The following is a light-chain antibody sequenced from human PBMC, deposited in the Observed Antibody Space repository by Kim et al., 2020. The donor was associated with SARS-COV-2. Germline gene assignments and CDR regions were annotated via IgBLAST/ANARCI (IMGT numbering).Light chain of an antibody. CDR3: QVWDSSTAL. Sequence: VSPGQTASITCSGDKWGEGYVCWYQQKPGQSPVVVIYQDTKRPSGIPERFSGSNSGNTATLTISGTQAMDEADYYCQVWDSSTALFGTGTKVTVL. V-gene: IGLV3-1*01. CDR1: KWGEGY. CDR2: QDT. J-gene: IGLJ1*01.